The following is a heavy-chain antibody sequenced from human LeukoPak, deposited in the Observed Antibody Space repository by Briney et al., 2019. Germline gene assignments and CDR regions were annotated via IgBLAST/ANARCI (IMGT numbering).Heavy chain of an antibody. Sequence: GGSLRLSCAASGFTFSNYGMHWVRQAPGKGLEWVSGISRSSGGSTYYAVSVKGRFTISRDNSKNTLYLQMNTLRAEDTAVYHCVKSYYFDGSGFYPFDYWGQGTLVTVSS. CDR2: ISRSSGGST. CDR1: GFTFSNYG. CDR3: VKSYYFDGSGFYPFDY. J-gene: IGHJ4*02. D-gene: IGHD3-22*01. V-gene: IGHV3-23*01.